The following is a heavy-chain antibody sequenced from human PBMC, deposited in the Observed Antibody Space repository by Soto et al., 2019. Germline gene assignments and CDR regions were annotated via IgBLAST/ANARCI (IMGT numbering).Heavy chain of an antibody. CDR3: ARGYYSSSGSGFDY. V-gene: IGHV1-2*02. J-gene: IGHJ4*02. Sequence: QVQLVQSGADVQKPGASVKVSCKTSGYTFSGYCMHWLRQAPGQGLEWMGWMNPDSGGTDYAQNLQGRVSMSSDTSIRTAYMELSRLRSNDTAIYYCARGYYSSSGSGFDYWGQGKLVTVSS. CDR1: GYTFSGYC. D-gene: IGHD6-13*01. CDR2: MNPDSGGT.